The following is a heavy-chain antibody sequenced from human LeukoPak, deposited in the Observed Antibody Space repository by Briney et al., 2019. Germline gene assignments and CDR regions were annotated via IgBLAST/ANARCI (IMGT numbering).Heavy chain of an antibody. V-gene: IGHV1-18*01. J-gene: IGHJ4*02. CDR3: ARDRDIVVVPAARSVLRFLEWFPNYY. Sequence: GASVKVSCKASGYTFTSYGISWVRQAPGQGLEWMGWISAYNGNTNYAQKLQGRVTMTTDTSTSTAYMELRSLRSDDTAVYYCARDRDIVVVPAARSVLRFLEWFPNYYWGQGTLVTVSS. CDR1: GYTFTSYG. D-gene: IGHD2-2*01. CDR2: ISAYNGNT.